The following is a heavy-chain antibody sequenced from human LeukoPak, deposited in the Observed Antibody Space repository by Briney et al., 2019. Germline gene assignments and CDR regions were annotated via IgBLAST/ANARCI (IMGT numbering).Heavy chain of an antibody. CDR1: GFTFSNAW. V-gene: IGHV3-15*01. CDR3: TTREYQLPHVHFDY. D-gene: IGHD2-2*01. Sequence: GGSLRLSCAASGFTFSNAWMSWVRQAPGKGLEWVGRIKSKTDGGTTDYAAPVKGRFTISRDDSKNTLYLRMNSLKTEDTAVYYCTTREYQLPHVHFDYWGQGTLVTVSS. J-gene: IGHJ4*02. CDR2: IKSKTDGGTT.